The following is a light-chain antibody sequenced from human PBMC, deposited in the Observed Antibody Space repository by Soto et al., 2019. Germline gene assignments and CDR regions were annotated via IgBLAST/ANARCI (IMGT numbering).Light chain of an antibody. Sequence: DIQMTQSPSSLSASVGDTVAITCRASQGVGNGLSWFQQKPGKAPKRLIYAASILQSGVPSRFSGSISGTEFTLTISSLQPEDFATYYCLQHDVNPLTFGQGTRVEIK. CDR3: LQHDVNPLT. CDR1: QGVGNG. CDR2: AAS. V-gene: IGKV1-17*01. J-gene: IGKJ1*01.